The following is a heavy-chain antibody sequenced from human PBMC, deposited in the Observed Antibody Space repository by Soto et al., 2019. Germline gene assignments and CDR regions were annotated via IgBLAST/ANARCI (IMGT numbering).Heavy chain of an antibody. Sequence: GASVKVSCKASGGTFSSYAISWVRQAPGQGLEWMGGIIPIFGTANYAQKFQGRVTITADESTSTAYMELSSLRSEDTAVYYCASSYDSSAPSILRFFDYWGQGTLVTVSS. CDR3: ASSYDSSAPSILRFFDY. D-gene: IGHD3-22*01. CDR1: GGTFSSYA. V-gene: IGHV1-69*13. CDR2: IIPIFGTA. J-gene: IGHJ4*02.